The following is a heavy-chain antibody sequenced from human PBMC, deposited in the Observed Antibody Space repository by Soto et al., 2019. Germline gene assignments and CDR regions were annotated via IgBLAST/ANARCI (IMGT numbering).Heavy chain of an antibody. CDR1: GXSISSYY. CDR3: AREREYYGSGSYSYYYYMDV. Sequence: SETLSLTCTVSGXSISSYYWSWIRQPPGKGLEWIGYIYYSGSTNYNPSLKSRVTISVDTSKNQFSLKLSSVTAADTAVYYCAREREYYGSGSYSYYYYMDVWGKGTTVTVSS. J-gene: IGHJ6*03. D-gene: IGHD3-10*01. CDR2: IYYSGST. V-gene: IGHV4-59*01.